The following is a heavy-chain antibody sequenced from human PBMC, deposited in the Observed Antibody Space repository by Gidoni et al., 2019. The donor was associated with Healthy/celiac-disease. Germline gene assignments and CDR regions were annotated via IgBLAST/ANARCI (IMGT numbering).Heavy chain of an antibody. V-gene: IGHV3-74*01. Sequence: EVQLVESGGGLVQPGGSLRLSCAAAGFPFSSYWMHWVRQAPGKGLVWVSRINSDGSSTSYADSVKGRFTISRDNAKNTLYLQMNSLRAEDTAVYYCARDSWYGDYYYYGMDVWGQGTTVTVSS. CDR1: GFPFSSYW. J-gene: IGHJ6*02. CDR2: INSDGSST. CDR3: ARDSWYGDYYYYGMDV. D-gene: IGHD4-17*01.